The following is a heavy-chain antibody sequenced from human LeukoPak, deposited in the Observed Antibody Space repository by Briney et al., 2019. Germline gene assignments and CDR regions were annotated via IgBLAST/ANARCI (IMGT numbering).Heavy chain of an antibody. Sequence: ASVKVSCKASGYTFTAYYIHWVRQAPGQGLEWMGWINPKSGGTEYAQRFQARVTMTRGTSISTAYLEVSSLRSDDTAVYYCVLRARGVAATKSFDFWGQGTLVTVSS. D-gene: IGHD5-24*01. J-gene: IGHJ4*02. CDR2: INPKSGGT. CDR1: GYTFTAYY. V-gene: IGHV1-2*02. CDR3: VLRARGVAATKSFDF.